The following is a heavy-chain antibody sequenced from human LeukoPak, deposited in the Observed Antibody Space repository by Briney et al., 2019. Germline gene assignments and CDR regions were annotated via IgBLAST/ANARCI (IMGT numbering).Heavy chain of an antibody. J-gene: IGHJ6*03. V-gene: IGHV1-18*04. CDR3: ARGYCGGDCYWGDYYYYMDV. CDR2: ISTDNGNT. Sequence: ASVKVSCKASAYTFTGYYMHWVRQAPGQGLEWMGWISTDNGNTKYAQKLQGRVTMTIDTSTSTAYMELRSLRSDDTAVYYCARGYCGGDCYWGDYYYYMDVWGKGTTVTVSS. CDR1: AYTFTGYY. D-gene: IGHD2-21*01.